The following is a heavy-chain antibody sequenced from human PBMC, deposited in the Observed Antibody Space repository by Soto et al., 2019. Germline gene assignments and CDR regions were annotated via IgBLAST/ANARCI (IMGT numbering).Heavy chain of an antibody. J-gene: IGHJ6*02. CDR3: ARSPPPPSLTPHSSSWYVDYYYYGMDV. CDR2: IDPSDSYT. Sequence: GESLKISCKGSGYSFTSYWISWVHQMPGKGLEWMGRIDPSDSYTNYSPSFQGHVTISADKSISTAYLQWSSLKASDTAMYYCARSPPPPSLTPHSSSWYVDYYYYGMDVWGQGTTVTVSS. D-gene: IGHD6-13*01. V-gene: IGHV5-10-1*01. CDR1: GYSFTSYW.